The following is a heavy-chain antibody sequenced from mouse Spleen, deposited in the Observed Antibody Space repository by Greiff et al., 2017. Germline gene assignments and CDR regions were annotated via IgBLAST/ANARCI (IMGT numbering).Heavy chain of an antibody. Sequence: EVKLMESGGGLVKPGGSLKLSCAASGFTFSDYYMYWVRQTPEKRLEWVATISDGGSYTYYPDSVKGRFTISRDNAKNNLYLQMSSLKSEDTAMYYCARDLGSSYYGNYNAMDYWGQGTSVTVSS. CDR1: GFTFSDYY. D-gene: IGHD2-1*01. CDR2: ISDGGSYT. J-gene: IGHJ4*01. V-gene: IGHV5-4*02. CDR3: ARDLGSSYYGNYNAMDY.